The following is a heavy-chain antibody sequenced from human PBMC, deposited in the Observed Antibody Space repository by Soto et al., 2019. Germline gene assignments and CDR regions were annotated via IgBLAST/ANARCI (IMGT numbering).Heavy chain of an antibody. CDR1: GFTFSSYA. V-gene: IGHV3-23*01. CDR3: AKGEKYSSSSYGMDV. J-gene: IGHJ6*02. CDR2: ISGSGGST. Sequence: GGSLRLSCAASGFTFSSYAMSWVRQAPGKGLEWVSAISGSGGSTYYADSVKGRFTISRDNSKNTLYLQMNSLRAEDTAVYYCAKGEKYSSSSYGMDVWGQGTTVTVSS. D-gene: IGHD6-6*01.